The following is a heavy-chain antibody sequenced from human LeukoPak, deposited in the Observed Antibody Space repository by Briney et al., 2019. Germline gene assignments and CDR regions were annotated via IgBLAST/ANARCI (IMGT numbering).Heavy chain of an antibody. Sequence: GASVKVSCKASGYTFTGYYMHWVRQAPGQGLEWMGWMNPNSGSTSYAQKFQGRVTMTRDMSTSTVYMELSSLRSEDTAVYYCARAPRLRLDQDYWGQGTLVTVSS. CDR3: ARAPRLRLDQDY. CDR1: GYTFTGYY. V-gene: IGHV1-46*01. J-gene: IGHJ4*02. CDR2: MNPNSGST. D-gene: IGHD5-12*01.